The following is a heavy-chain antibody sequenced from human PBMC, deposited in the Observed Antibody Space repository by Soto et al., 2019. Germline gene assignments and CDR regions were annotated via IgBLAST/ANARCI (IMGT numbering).Heavy chain of an antibody. J-gene: IGHJ6*02. D-gene: IGHD3-10*01. Sequence: PGESLKISCKGSGYTFDNYWIGWVRQMPGKGLEWMAIIYPGDSDRRYSPSFQGQVTISADQSISTAYLQWSSLKASDTANYYCVRYRSRDHYYGMDVWGQGTTVTVSS. V-gene: IGHV5-51*01. CDR2: IYPGDSDR. CDR3: VRYRSRDHYYGMDV. CDR1: GYTFDNYW.